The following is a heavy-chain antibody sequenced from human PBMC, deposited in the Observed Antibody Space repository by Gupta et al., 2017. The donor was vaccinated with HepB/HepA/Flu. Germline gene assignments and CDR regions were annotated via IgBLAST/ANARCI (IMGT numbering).Heavy chain of an antibody. D-gene: IGHD6-6*01. CDR1: GFTFSNAW. V-gene: IGHV3-15*01. CDR2: IKNKIDGGTT. CDR3: TTEDWQLAYFDY. J-gene: IGHJ4*02. Sequence: EVQLVESGGGLVKPGGSLRLSCAASGFTFSNAWMSWVRQAPGKGLEWVGRIKNKIDGGTTDYAAPVKGRFTISRDDSKNTLYLQMNSLKTEDTAVYYCTTEDWQLAYFDYWGQGTLVTVSS.